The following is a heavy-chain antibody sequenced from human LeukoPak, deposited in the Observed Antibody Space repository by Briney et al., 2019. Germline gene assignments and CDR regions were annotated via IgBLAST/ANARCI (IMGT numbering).Heavy chain of an antibody. Sequence: GESLKISCKGSGYSFTSYWIGWVRQMPGKGLEWMGIIYPGDSDTRYSPSFQGKVTISADKSISTAYLQWSSLKASDTAMYYCARSQNYYDSSGPSDAFDIWGQGTMVTVSS. CDR1: GYSFTSYW. D-gene: IGHD3-22*01. CDR2: IYPGDSDT. J-gene: IGHJ3*02. V-gene: IGHV5-51*01. CDR3: ARSQNYYDSSGPSDAFDI.